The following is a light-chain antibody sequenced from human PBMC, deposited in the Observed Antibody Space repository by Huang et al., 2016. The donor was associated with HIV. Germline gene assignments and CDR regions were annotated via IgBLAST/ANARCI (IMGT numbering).Light chain of an antibody. J-gene: IGKJ2*01. V-gene: IGKV1-39*01. CDR3: QQSAVTPRT. CDR2: GAS. CDR1: QNINRY. Sequence: DIQITQSPSSLSASVGDRVIITCRASQNINRYLNWYQQQPGKALKLLISGASKLQSGVPSSFSGSGSGTHFTLAISSLSPEDSATYYCQQSAVTPRTFGQGTKLEI.